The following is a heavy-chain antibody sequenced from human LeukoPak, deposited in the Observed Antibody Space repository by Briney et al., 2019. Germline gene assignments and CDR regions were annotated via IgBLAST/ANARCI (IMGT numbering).Heavy chain of an antibody. Sequence: GGSLRLSCAASGFTFSSYSMNWVRQAPGKGLDWVSSISSSSSYIYYADSVKGRFAISRDNAKNSLYLQMNSLRAEDTAVYYCARYFSLDIVAYMDVWGKGTTVTVSS. V-gene: IGHV3-21*01. CDR1: GFTFSSYS. CDR3: ARYFSLDIVAYMDV. J-gene: IGHJ6*04. CDR2: ISSSSSYI. D-gene: IGHD5-12*01.